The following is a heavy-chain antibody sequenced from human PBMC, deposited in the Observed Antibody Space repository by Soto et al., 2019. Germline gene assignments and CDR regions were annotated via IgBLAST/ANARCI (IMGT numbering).Heavy chain of an antibody. CDR2: ISGSGGST. CDR1: GFTFSSYA. Sequence: GGSLRLSCAASGFTFSSYAMSWFRQAPGKGLEWVSAISGSGGSTYYADSVKGRFTISRDNSKNTLYLQMNSLRAEDTAVYYCATIRTITVPFDYWGQGTLVTVSS. CDR3: ATIRTITVPFDY. J-gene: IGHJ4*02. V-gene: IGHV3-23*01. D-gene: IGHD5-12*01.